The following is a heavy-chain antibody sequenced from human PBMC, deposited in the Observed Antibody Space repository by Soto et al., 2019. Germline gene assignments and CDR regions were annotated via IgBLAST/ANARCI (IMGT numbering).Heavy chain of an antibody. V-gene: IGHV1-69*13. CDR3: ARDRRQQLEWGIFDY. J-gene: IGHJ4*02. CDR1: GGTFTSYA. D-gene: IGHD6-13*01. CDR2: IIPIFGTA. Sequence: SEKVSCKASGGTFTSYAISWVRQAPGEGLEWMGGIIPIFGTANYAQKFQGRVTITADESTSTAYMELSSLRSEATAVYYCARDRRQQLEWGIFDYWGQGTLVTVSS.